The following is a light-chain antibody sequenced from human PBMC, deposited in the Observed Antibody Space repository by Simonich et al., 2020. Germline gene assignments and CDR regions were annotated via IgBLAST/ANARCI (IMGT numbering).Light chain of an antibody. CDR1: SSDVGGYNY. J-gene: IGLJ3*02. CDR3: SSYAGSNNWV. CDR2: EVS. V-gene: IGLV2-8*01. Sequence: QSALTQPPSASGSPGQSVTISCTGTSSDVGGYNYVSWYQQHPGNAPTLMIYEVSKRPSGVPDRFSGSKSGNTASLTVSGLQAEDEAEYYCSSYAGSNNWVFGGGTKLTVL.